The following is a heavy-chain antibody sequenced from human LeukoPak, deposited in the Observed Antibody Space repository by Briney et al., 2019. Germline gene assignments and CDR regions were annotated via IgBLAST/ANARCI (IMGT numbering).Heavy chain of an antibody. CDR2: IWNDGSNQ. CDR3: AKDAQRGFDYSNSLEK. CDR1: RFTFSHYG. Sequence: GGSLRLSCAASRFTFSHYGMHCVRQAPGKGLEWVAVIWNDGSNQFYADSVKGRFTVSRDNSQNTLYLQMNNLRPEDTAVYYCAKDAQRGFDYSNSLEKWGQGTLVTVSS. J-gene: IGHJ4*02. V-gene: IGHV3-33*06. D-gene: IGHD4-11*01.